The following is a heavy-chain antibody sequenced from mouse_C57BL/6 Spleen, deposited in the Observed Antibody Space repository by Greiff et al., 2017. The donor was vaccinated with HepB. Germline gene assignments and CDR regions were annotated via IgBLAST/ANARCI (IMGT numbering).Heavy chain of an antibody. J-gene: IGHJ2*01. CDR1: GYTFTSYD. CDR2: IYPRDGSN. D-gene: IGHD2-3*01. V-gene: IGHV1-85*01. CDR3: ARSRIFYDGYYDY. Sequence: VQLQQSGPELVKPGASVKLSCKASGYTFTSYDINWVKQRPGQGLEWIGWIYPRDGSNKYNEKFKGKATLTVDTSSSSAYMELHSLTSEDSAVYFCARSRIFYDGYYDYWGQGTTLTVSS.